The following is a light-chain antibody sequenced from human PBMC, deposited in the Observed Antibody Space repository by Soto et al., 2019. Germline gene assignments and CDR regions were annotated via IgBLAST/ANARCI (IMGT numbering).Light chain of an antibody. Sequence: DIQMTQSPSYLPTSVGDRVTITCRASQTIYNYVAWYQQKPGKAPRMLVFDATRVQNAIPSRFSGTGSETDFTLTIHDVQPEDFATYFCQQTYTAPRTFGQGTTLEI. CDR1: QTIYNY. CDR2: DAT. CDR3: QQTYTAPRT. J-gene: IGKJ2*01. V-gene: IGKV1-39*01.